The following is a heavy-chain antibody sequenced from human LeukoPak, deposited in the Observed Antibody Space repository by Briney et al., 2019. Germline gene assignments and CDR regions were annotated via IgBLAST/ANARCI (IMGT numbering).Heavy chain of an antibody. J-gene: IGHJ4*02. CDR3: ARVDTAMVIDY. CDR1: GGTFTSYA. V-gene: IGHV1-69*04. D-gene: IGHD5-18*01. CDR2: IIPILGIA. Sequence: SVKVSCKASGGTFTSYAISWVRQAPGQGLEWMGRIIPILGIANYAQKFQGRVTITADKSTSTAYMELSSLRSEDTAVYYCARVDTAMVIDYWGQGTLVTVSS.